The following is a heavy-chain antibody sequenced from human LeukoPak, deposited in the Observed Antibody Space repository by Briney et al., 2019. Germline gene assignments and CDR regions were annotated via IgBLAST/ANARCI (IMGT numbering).Heavy chain of an antibody. J-gene: IGHJ5*02. Sequence: GASVKVSCKASGYTFTSYGISWVRQAPGQGLEWMGWISAYNGNTNYAQKLQGRVTMTTDTSTSTAYMELRSPRSDDTAVYYCARVVVVPAAMSYWFDPWGQGTLVTVSS. CDR3: ARVVVVPAAMSYWFDP. D-gene: IGHD2-2*01. CDR1: GYTFTSYG. CDR2: ISAYNGNT. V-gene: IGHV1-18*04.